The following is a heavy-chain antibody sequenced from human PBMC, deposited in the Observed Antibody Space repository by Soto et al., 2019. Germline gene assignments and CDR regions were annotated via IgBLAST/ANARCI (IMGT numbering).Heavy chain of an antibody. V-gene: IGHV1-69*01. CDR2: MIPIFGTA. CDR3: ARDRYYYDSSGYYYSADAFDI. D-gene: IGHD3-22*01. CDR1: GGTFSSYA. Sequence: QVQLVQSGAEVKKPGSSVKVSCKASGGTFSSYAISWVRQAPGQGLEWMGGMIPIFGTANYAQKFQGRVTITADESTSTAYMELSSLRSEDTAVYYCARDRYYYDSSGYYYSADAFDIWGQGTMVTVSS. J-gene: IGHJ3*02.